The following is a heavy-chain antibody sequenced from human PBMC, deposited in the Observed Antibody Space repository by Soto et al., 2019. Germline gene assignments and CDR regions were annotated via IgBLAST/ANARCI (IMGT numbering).Heavy chain of an antibody. CDR2: ISHDGSNK. Sequence: GGSLRLSCAASGFTFSSYGMHWVRQAPGKGLEWVAVISHDGSNKYFADSVKGRFTISRDNSQNTLYLQMNSLRAEDTAVYYCARGTVATPRLPPAYWGQGILVTVSS. J-gene: IGHJ1*01. D-gene: IGHD5-12*01. CDR1: GFTFSSYG. V-gene: IGHV3-30*03. CDR3: ARGTVATPRLPPAY.